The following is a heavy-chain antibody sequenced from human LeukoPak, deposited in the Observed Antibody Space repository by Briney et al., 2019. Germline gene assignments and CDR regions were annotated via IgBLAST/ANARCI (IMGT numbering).Heavy chain of an antibody. CDR2: IYSGGST. CDR3: AKDSRDSSGDLFDY. D-gene: IGHD3-22*01. Sequence: PGGSLRLSCAASGFTVSSNYMSWVRQAPGKGLEWVSVIYSGGSTYYADSVKGRFTISRDNSKNTLYLQMGSLRAEDTAVYYCAKDSRDSSGDLFDYWGQGTLVTVSS. V-gene: IGHV3-66*01. J-gene: IGHJ4*02. CDR1: GFTVSSNY.